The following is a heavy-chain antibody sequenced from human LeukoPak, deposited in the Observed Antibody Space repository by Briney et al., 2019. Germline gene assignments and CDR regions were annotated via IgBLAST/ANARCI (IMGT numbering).Heavy chain of an antibody. CDR1: GFSFSSQW. Sequence: PGGSLLLSCAASGFSFSSQWMSWVRQAPGKGLEWVAIINQGGTGKYYVDSVKGRFTISRDNAKNSLYLQMNSLRVEDTAVYYCASGGHIDYCGQGTLVTVSS. D-gene: IGHD3-16*01. CDR3: ASGGHIDY. V-gene: IGHV3-7*01. J-gene: IGHJ4*02. CDR2: INQGGTGK.